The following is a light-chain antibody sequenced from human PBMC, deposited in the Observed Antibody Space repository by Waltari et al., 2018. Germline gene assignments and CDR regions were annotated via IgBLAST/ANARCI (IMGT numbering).Light chain of an antibody. V-gene: IGKV4-1*01. J-gene: IGKJ4*01. CDR3: QQYYSTPLT. CDR1: QSLFYSSNNKHY. Sequence: SSQSLFYSSNNKHYLAWYQQKPGQPPKLLIYWASARESGVPDRFSGSGSGTDFTLTISSLQAEDVAVYYCQQYYSTPLTFGGGTKVEIK. CDR2: WAS.